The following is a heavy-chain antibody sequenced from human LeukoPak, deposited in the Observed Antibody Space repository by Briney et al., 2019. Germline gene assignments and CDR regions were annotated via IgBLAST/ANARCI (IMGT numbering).Heavy chain of an antibody. D-gene: IGHD6-13*01. J-gene: IGHJ4*02. Sequence: ASVTVSCKASGYTFTSYGISWVRQAPGQGLEWMGWISAYNGNTNYAQELQGRVTMTTDTSTSTAYMELRSLRSDDTAVYYCARERTAAGWMRYWGQGTLVTVSS. CDR3: ARERTAAGWMRY. CDR1: GYTFTSYG. V-gene: IGHV1-18*01. CDR2: ISAYNGNT.